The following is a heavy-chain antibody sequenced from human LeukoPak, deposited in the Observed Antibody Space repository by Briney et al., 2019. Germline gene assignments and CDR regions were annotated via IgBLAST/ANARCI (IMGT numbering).Heavy chain of an antibody. D-gene: IGHD3-3*01. CDR2: INHSGST. CDR1: GGSISSGGYY. Sequence: SETLSLTCTVSGGSISSGGYYWSWIRQPPGKGLEWIGEINHSGSTNYNPSLKSRVTISVDTSKNQFSLKLSSVTAADTAVYYCARGKYYDFWKPYYYGMDVWGQGTTVTVSS. J-gene: IGHJ6*02. V-gene: IGHV4-39*07. CDR3: ARGKYYDFWKPYYYGMDV.